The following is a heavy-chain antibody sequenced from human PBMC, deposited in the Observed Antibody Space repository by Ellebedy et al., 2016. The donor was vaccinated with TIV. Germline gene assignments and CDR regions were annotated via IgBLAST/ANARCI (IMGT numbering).Heavy chain of an antibody. D-gene: IGHD1-26*01. J-gene: IGHJ4*02. V-gene: IGHV1-18*01. CDR2: ISGYNGNT. CDR3: ARGGSGGYDY. CDR1: PYTFRNYG. Sequence: AASVTVSCKASPYTFRNYGINCVRHAPAQGLAWPRWISGYNGNTTYVQKLQGRITITTDPSTTTAYMELRSLRADDTAMYYCARGGSGGYDYWGQGTLVTVSS.